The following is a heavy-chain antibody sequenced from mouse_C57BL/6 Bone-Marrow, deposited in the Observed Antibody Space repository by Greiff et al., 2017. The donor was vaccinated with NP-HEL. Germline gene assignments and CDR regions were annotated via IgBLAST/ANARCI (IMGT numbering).Heavy chain of an antibody. CDR2: LDPENGDT. Sequence: EVKLVESGAELVRPGASVKLSCTASGFNIKDDYMHWVKQRPEQGLEWIGWLDPENGDTEYASQFQGKATITADTSSNTAYLQLSSLTSEDTAVYYCTSFPNWDYFDYWGQGTTLTVSS. CDR3: TSFPNWDYFDY. CDR1: GFNIKDDY. V-gene: IGHV14-4*01. D-gene: IGHD4-1*01. J-gene: IGHJ2*01.